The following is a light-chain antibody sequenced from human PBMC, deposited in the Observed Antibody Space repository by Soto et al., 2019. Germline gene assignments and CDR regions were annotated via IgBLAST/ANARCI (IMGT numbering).Light chain of an antibody. CDR1: SSDVGSYNL. J-gene: IGLJ2*01. CDR3: CSYAGSSSYVV. V-gene: IGLV2-23*01. Sequence: QSVLTQPASVSGSPGQSITISCTGTSSDVGSYNLVSWYQQHPGKAPKLMIYEGSKRPSGVSNRFSGSKSCNTASLTISGLQAEDEDDYYCCSYAGSSSYVVFGGGTKLTVL. CDR2: EGS.